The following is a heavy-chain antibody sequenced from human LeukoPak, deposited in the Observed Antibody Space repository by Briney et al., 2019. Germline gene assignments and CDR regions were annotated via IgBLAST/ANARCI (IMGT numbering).Heavy chain of an antibody. CDR1: GFTFSNYA. J-gene: IGHJ4*02. CDR3: AKGATGLRIVGDD. D-gene: IGHD2-15*01. V-gene: IGHV3-23*01. Sequence: SGGSLRLSCAASGFTFSNYAMTWVRQAPGKGLEWVSTITGSGNDAYYADSVEGRFTISRDNSKNMLYLQMNSLRAEDTAVYYCAKGATGLRIVGDDWGQGTLVTVSS. CDR2: ITGSGNDA.